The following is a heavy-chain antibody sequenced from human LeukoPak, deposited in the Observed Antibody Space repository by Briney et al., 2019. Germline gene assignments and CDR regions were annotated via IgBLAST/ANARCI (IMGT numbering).Heavy chain of an antibody. Sequence: PGGSLRLSCAASGFTFSRCWMHWVRQAPGKGRVWVSRINSDGSSTSYCDYVKDRFTITRNDAKNTLYLQINSLRAEDTAIYYCARDIGYGCNSGAFDIWGQGTMVTVSS. D-gene: IGHD4-23*01. CDR2: INSDGSST. CDR3: ARDIGYGCNSGAFDI. V-gene: IGHV3-74*01. CDR1: GFTFSRCW. J-gene: IGHJ3*02.